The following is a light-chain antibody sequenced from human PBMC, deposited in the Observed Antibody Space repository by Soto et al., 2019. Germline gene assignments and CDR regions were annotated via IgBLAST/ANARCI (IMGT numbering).Light chain of an antibody. Sequence: VLTQSPGPLSLSPWDKATLSCRATQTVSSSYLAWYQQKPGQAPRLLISGASTRATGIADRFSGAGSGTDSTLTISRLEPEDFAVYHCQQYGRSWTFGQGTKVDIK. J-gene: IGKJ1*01. CDR2: GAS. V-gene: IGKV3-20*01. CDR1: QTVSSSY. CDR3: QQYGRSWT.